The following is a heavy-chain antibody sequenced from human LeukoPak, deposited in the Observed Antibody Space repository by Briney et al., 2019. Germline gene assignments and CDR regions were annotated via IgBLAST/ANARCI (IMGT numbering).Heavy chain of an antibody. CDR3: ARLSLKVLEWSPTKGKETYYFDS. CDR2: IYYSGST. Sequence: PSETLSLTCTVSGGSISSSSYYWGWIRQPPGKGLEWIGSIYYSGSTYYNPSLKSRVTISVDTSKNQFSLKLSSVTAADTAVYYCARLSLKVLEWSPTKGKETYYFDSWGQGTLVTVSS. D-gene: IGHD3-3*01. J-gene: IGHJ4*02. CDR1: GGSISSSSYY. V-gene: IGHV4-39*07.